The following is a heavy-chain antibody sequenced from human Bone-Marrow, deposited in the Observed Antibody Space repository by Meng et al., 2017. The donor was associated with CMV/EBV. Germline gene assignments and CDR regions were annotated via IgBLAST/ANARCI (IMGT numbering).Heavy chain of an antibody. J-gene: IGHJ6*02. Sequence: GESLKISCAASGFTFSSYSMNWVRQAPGKGLEWVSSISSSSSYIYYADSVKGRFTISRDNSKNTLYLQMNSLRAEDTAVYYCAKDVLRFLEWLLSPGMDVWGQGTTVTVSS. V-gene: IGHV3-21*01. CDR1: GFTFSSYS. CDR2: ISSSSSYI. CDR3: AKDVLRFLEWLLSPGMDV. D-gene: IGHD3-3*01.